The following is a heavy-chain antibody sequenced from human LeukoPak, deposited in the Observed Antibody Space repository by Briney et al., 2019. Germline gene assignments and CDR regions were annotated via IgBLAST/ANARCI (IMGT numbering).Heavy chain of an antibody. CDR2: TSSDGSIK. D-gene: IGHD3-16*01. J-gene: IGHJ4*02. V-gene: IGHV3-30*04. Sequence: GGSLRLSCAASGFTFSSYAMHWVRQAPGKGLEWVAVTSSDGSIKYYADAVKGRFTISRDNSRNTLSLQMNSLRAEDTAVYFCAKDMIGGAPDYFDYRGQGTLVTVSS. CDR3: AKDMIGGAPDYFDY. CDR1: GFTFSSYA.